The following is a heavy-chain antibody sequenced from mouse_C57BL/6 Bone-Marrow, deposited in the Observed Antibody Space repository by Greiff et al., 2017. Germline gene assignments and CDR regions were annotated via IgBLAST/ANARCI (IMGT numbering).Heavy chain of an antibody. CDR2: IDPETGGT. CDR1: GYTFTDYE. Sequence: QVQLKQSGAELVRPGASVTLSCKASGYTFTDYEMHWVKQTPVHGLEWIGAIDPETGGTAYNQKFKGKAILTADKSSSTAYMELRSLTSEDSAVYYCTREGIYYDYDGGGPAWFAYWGQETLVTVSA. V-gene: IGHV1-15*01. D-gene: IGHD2-4*01. J-gene: IGHJ3*01. CDR3: TREGIYYDYDGGGPAWFAY.